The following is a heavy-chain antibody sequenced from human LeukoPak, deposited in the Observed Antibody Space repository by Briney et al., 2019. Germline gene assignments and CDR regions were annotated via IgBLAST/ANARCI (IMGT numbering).Heavy chain of an antibody. Sequence: GGSLRLSCVASGFTFSNYWMSWVRQAPGKGLERVANINQDGSEKYSVDSVKGRLTFSRDNAKNSLFLQMNSLRADDTAVYHCARDDSSGYYYFDNWGQGTLVTVSP. CDR1: GFTFSNYW. CDR3: ARDDSSGYYYFDN. CDR2: INQDGSEK. V-gene: IGHV3-7*01. D-gene: IGHD3-22*01. J-gene: IGHJ4*02.